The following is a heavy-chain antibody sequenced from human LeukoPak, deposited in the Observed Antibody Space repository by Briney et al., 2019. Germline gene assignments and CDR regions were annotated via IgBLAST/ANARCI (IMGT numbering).Heavy chain of an antibody. CDR2: IIPIFGTA. V-gene: IGHV1-69*13. D-gene: IGHD3-22*01. J-gene: IGHJ1*01. Sequence: GASVKVSCKASGGTFSSYAISWVRQAPGQGLEWMGGIIPIFGTANYAQKFQGRVTITADGSTSTAYMELSSLRSEDTAVYYCARSSGYYRYFQHWGQGTLVTVSS. CDR3: ARSSGYYRYFQH. CDR1: GGTFSSYA.